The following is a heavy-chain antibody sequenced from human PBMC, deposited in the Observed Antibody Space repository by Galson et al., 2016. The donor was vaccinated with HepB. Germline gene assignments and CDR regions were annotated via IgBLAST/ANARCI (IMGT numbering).Heavy chain of an antibody. CDR1: GFTFGYYT. CDR3: ARPPRGTYENFGFDH. V-gene: IGHV3-69-1*01. D-gene: IGHD1-26*01. Sequence: LRLSCAGAGFTFGYYTMNWVRQAPGKGLEWVSSITPSSTMYYADSVKGRFTISRDDGKKSLFLQMNSLRDEDTGVYYCARPPRGTYENFGFDHWGQGTLVTVSS. CDR2: ITPSSTM. J-gene: IGHJ4*02.